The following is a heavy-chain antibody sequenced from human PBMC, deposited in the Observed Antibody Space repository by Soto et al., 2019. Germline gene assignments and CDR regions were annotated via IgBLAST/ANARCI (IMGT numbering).Heavy chain of an antibody. Sequence: QVQLVESGGGVVQPGRSLRLICAASGFTFSRYAMHWVRQAPGKGLEWVAVISNDGSNEYYADSVKGRFTISRDNSKNTLHLQMNSLRAEDTAVYYCASEYTVTRYYYYGMDVWGQGTTVTVSS. CDR1: GFTFSRYA. CDR3: ASEYTVTRYYYYGMDV. V-gene: IGHV3-30-3*01. J-gene: IGHJ6*02. CDR2: ISNDGSNE. D-gene: IGHD4-17*01.